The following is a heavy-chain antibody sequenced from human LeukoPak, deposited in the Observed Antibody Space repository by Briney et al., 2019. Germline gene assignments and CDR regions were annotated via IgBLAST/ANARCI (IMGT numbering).Heavy chain of an antibody. J-gene: IGHJ4*02. CDR3: AKDTAAGTGYLDY. Sequence: PGGSLRLSCAASGFTFSSYGMHWVRQAPGKGLEWVAVISYDGSNKYNADSVKGRFTISRDNSKNTLYLQMNSLRAEDTAVYYCAKDTAAGTGYLDYWGQGTLVTVSS. CDR1: GFTFSSYG. D-gene: IGHD6-13*01. V-gene: IGHV3-30*18. CDR2: ISYDGSNK.